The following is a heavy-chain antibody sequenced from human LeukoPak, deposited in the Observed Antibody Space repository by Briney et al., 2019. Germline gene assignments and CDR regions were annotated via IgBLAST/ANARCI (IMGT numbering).Heavy chain of an antibody. CDR3: ARADSGSYLAYYFDY. D-gene: IGHD1-26*01. J-gene: IGHJ4*02. CDR1: GYSFTSYW. V-gene: IGHV5-51*01. CDR2: IYPGDSDT. Sequence: GESLKISCQGSGYSFTSYWIGWVRQMPGKGLEWMGIIYPGDSDTRYSPSFQGQVTISADKSISTAYLQWSSLKASDTAMYYCARADSGSYLAYYFDYWGQGTLVTVSS.